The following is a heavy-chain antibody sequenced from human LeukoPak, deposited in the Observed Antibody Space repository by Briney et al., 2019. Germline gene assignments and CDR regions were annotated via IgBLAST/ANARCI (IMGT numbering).Heavy chain of an antibody. CDR2: SYYSGGT. V-gene: IGHV4-31*03. Sequence: PSQTLSLTCTVSGVAISRGGYDWSWIRKHPKKDLEWIRYSYYSGGTYYNPSLKRRLTRSVHTSKNQFSLSLSSLTAAETAAYYYPRVKVGSTFDDWGQGTLVTVSP. CDR3: PRVKVGSTFDD. D-gene: IGHD1-26*01. CDR1: GVAISRGGYD. J-gene: IGHJ4*02.